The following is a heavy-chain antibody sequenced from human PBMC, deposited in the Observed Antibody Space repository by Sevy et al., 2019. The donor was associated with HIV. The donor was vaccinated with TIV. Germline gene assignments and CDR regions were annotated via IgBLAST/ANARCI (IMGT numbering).Heavy chain of an antibody. CDR3: ERCVRGGVIGKADDMDV. Sequence: GGSLRLSCAASGFTLSSYWMHWVRQAPGKGLVWVSRINSDGSSRSYADSVKGGMTISRNNGKNTLYLLMNHLKAEDTAEYDGERCVRGGVIGKADDMDVWGQWTTVTVSS. D-gene: IGHD3-16*02. J-gene: IGHJ6*02. CDR2: INSDGSSR. V-gene: IGHV3-74*01. CDR1: GFTLSSYW.